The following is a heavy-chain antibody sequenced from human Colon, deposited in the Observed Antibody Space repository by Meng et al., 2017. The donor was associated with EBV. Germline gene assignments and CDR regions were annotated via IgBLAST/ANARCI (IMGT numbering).Heavy chain of an antibody. CDR2: IYYIGNA. CDR1: GGPVNSGAYY. J-gene: IGHJ4*02. D-gene: IGHD6-19*01. Sequence: QVQLQESGPGLVKPSXXLFLTCTVSGGPVNSGAYYWSWFRQPPGKGLEWIGYIYYIGNANYNPSLKSRVTISIDTSKDQFSLKLNSVAAADTAVYYCARLREWLVDYWGQGTLVTVSS. CDR3: ARLREWLVDY. V-gene: IGHV4-61*08.